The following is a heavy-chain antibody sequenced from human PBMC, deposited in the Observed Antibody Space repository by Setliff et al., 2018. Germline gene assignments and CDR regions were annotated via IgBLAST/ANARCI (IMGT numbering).Heavy chain of an antibody. Sequence: PGGSLRLSCAASGFNFKGHGMNWVRQAPGKGLEWVSVISDSGGSTYYADSVKGRFTISRDNSKNTLYLQMLSLRAEDTAVYYCAKGGSTSCYTEADYWGQGTLVTVSS. D-gene: IGHD2-2*02. CDR1: GFNFKGHG. V-gene: IGHV3-23*01. J-gene: IGHJ4*02. CDR2: ISDSGGST. CDR3: AKGGSTSCYTEADY.